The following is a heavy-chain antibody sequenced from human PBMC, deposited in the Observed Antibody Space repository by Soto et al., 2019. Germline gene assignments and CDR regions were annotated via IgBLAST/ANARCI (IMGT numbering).Heavy chain of an antibody. CDR3: ARGGGRHLWPLET. V-gene: IGHV1-18*01. Sequence: QALLEQSGPEVKKPGDSVRISCWLYDSVFVTSVITWLRQAPGQGLEWTGWISANDGGTLSAMKFTDRLVMSTDPVRNMAYLQRWEVTSDYSAVYFWARGGGRHLWPLETWGHGTPVTVSS. J-gene: IGHJ4*01. CDR1: DSVFVTSV. D-gene: IGHD2-21*01. CDR2: ISANDGGT.